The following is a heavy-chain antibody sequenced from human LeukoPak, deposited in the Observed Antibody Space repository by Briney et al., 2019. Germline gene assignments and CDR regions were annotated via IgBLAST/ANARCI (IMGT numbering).Heavy chain of an antibody. D-gene: IGHD6-19*01. Sequence: PGGSLRLSCAASTFAFSSYAMTWVRQAPGKGLEWVSGISGSGGSTYYADSVKGRFTISRDNSKSTLYLQMNSLRAEDTATYYCAARPTSEAVAPSDFWGQGTLVTVSP. CDR1: TFAFSSYA. CDR2: ISGSGGST. V-gene: IGHV3-23*01. J-gene: IGHJ4*02. CDR3: AARPTSEAVAPSDF.